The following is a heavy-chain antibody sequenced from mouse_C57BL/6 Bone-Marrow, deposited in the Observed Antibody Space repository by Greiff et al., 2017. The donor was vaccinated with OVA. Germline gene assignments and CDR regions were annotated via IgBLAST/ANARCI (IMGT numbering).Heavy chain of an antibody. CDR2: INPNYGTT. D-gene: IGHD1-2*01. CDR1: GYSFTDYN. V-gene: IGHV1-39*01. J-gene: IGHJ3*01. Sequence: VQLQQSGPELVKPGASVKISCKASGYSFTDYNMNWVKQSNGKSLEWIGVINPNYGTTRYNQKVKGKATLTVDQSTSTDYMQLNSRASEDSAGYYCANGPPDPEFAYWGQGTLVTVSA. CDR3: ANGPPDPEFAY.